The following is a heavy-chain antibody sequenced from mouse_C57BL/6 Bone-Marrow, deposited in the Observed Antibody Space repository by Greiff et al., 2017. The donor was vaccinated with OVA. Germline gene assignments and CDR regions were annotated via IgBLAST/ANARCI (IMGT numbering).Heavy chain of an antibody. CDR3: ARVRYDYDGYFDV. CDR1: GFTFSDYY. CDR2: INYDGSST. Sequence: EVQRVESEGGLVQPGSSMKLSCTASGFTFSDYYMAWVRQVPEKGLEWVANINYDGSSTYYLDSLKSRFIISRDNAKNILYLQMSSLKSEDTATYYCARVRYDYDGYFDVWGTGTTVTVSS. J-gene: IGHJ1*03. V-gene: IGHV5-16*01. D-gene: IGHD2-4*01.